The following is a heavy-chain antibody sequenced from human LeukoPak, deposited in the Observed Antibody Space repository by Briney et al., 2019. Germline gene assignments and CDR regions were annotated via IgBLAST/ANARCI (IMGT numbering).Heavy chain of an antibody. CDR2: INLNSGGT. V-gene: IGHV1-2*02. J-gene: IGHJ5*02. CDR3: ARDPIVVVAAGGWFDP. Sequence: SVKVSCKASGYTFTAYYMHWVRQAPGQGLGCMGWINLNSGGTKYAQKFQGRVTMTRDTSISTAYMELSRLRSDDTAVYYCARDPIVVVAAGGWFDPWGQGTLVTVSS. D-gene: IGHD2-15*01. CDR1: GYTFTAYY.